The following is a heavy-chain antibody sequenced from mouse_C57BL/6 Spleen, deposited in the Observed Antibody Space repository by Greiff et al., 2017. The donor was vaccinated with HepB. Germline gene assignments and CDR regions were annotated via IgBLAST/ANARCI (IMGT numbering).Heavy chain of an antibody. D-gene: IGHD4-1*02. V-gene: IGHV1-19*01. J-gene: IGHJ3*01. CDR3: ARGDQLGRFAY. CDR1: GYTFTDYY. Sequence: VQLQQSGPVLVKPGASVKMSCKASGYTFTDYYMNWVKQSHGKSLEWIGVINPYNGGTSYNQKFKGKATLTVDKSSSTAYMELNSLTSEDSAVYYCARGDQLGRFAYWGQGTLVTVSA. CDR2: INPYNGGT.